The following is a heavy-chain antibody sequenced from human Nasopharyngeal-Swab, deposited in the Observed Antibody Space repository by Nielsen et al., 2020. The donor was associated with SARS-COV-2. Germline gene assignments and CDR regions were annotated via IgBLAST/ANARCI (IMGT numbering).Heavy chain of an antibody. CDR2: ISSSGDYI. Sequence: GGSLRLSCAASGFAFNIYTMNWVRQAPGKGLEWVSAISSSGDYIYYAASVKGRFTISRDNAKNSLYLQMNSLRAEDTALYYCAKGNRIVVVITGGDAFDIWGQGTMVTVSS. J-gene: IGHJ3*02. CDR1: GFAFNIYT. V-gene: IGHV3-21*04. CDR3: AKGNRIVVVITGGDAFDI. D-gene: IGHD3-22*01.